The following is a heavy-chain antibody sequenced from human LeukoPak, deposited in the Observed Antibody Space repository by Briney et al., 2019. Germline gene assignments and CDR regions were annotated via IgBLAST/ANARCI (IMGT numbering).Heavy chain of an antibody. CDR2: LYSGGGT. Sequence: QPGGSLRLSCAASGFTVSNNYMSWVRQAPGKGLEWVSVLYSGGGTYYADSVKGRFAISRDYSRNTLYLQMNSLRAEDTAVYYCASPPLYGDYERDYWGQGTLVTVSS. D-gene: IGHD4-17*01. V-gene: IGHV3-53*01. CDR1: GFTVSNNY. CDR3: ASPPLYGDYERDY. J-gene: IGHJ4*02.